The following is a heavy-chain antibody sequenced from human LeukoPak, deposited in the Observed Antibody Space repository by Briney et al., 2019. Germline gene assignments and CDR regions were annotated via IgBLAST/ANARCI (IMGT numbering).Heavy chain of an antibody. Sequence: GGSLRLSCAASGFTFSDYHMTWIRQPPGKGLQWVSYISSSGSTTYYADSVKGRFTIYRDNAGNSLYLQMNSLRAEDTALYYCAREKAGPADYWGQGTLVTVSS. J-gene: IGHJ4*02. V-gene: IGHV3-11*01. D-gene: IGHD1-14*01. CDR1: GFTFSDYH. CDR3: AREKAGPADY. CDR2: ISSSGSTT.